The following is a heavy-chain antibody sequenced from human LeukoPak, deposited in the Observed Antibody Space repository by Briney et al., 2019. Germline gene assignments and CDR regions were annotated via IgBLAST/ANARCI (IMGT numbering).Heavy chain of an antibody. CDR2: INHSGST. J-gene: IGHJ4*02. Sequence: PSETLSLTCTVSGGSISSGGYYWSWIRQPPGKGLEWVGEINHSGSTKYNPSLKSRVTISEDTSKTQFSLNLRSATAADTAVYYCAGTDLVVVETAPRAYYFDSWGQGTVVTVSS. D-gene: IGHD2-15*01. V-gene: IGHV4-39*07. CDR1: GGSISSGGYY. CDR3: AGTDLVVVETAPRAYYFDS.